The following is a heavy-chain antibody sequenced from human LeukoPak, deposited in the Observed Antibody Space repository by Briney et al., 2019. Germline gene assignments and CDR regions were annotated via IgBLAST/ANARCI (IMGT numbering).Heavy chain of an antibody. Sequence: GGSLRLSCAASGFTFSSYGMHWVRQAPGKGLEWVAVISYDGSNKYYADSVKGRFTISRDNSKNTLYLQMNSLRAEDTAVYYCARDPTMIVVVPLYFDYWGQGTLVTVSS. CDR3: ARDPTMIVVVPLYFDY. D-gene: IGHD3-22*01. J-gene: IGHJ4*02. V-gene: IGHV3-30*03. CDR1: GFTFSSYG. CDR2: ISYDGSNK.